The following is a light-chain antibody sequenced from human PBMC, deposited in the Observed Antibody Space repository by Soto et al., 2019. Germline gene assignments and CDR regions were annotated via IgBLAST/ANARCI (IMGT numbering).Light chain of an antibody. Sequence: QSALTQPRSVSGSPGQSVTISCTGTSSDVGGYNYVSWYQQHPGKAPKLMIYDVTKRPLGVPDRLSGSKSGNTASLIISGLQAEDEADYYCDSYTSSRAYVFGIGTKLTVL. J-gene: IGLJ1*01. CDR1: SSDVGGYNY. V-gene: IGLV2-11*01. CDR2: DVT. CDR3: DSYTSSRAYV.